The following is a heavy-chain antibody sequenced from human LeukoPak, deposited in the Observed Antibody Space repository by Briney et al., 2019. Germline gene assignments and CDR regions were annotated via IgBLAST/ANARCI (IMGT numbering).Heavy chain of an antibody. CDR2: ISGSGGST. CDR3: AKIEAYCGGDCYSYFDY. CDR1: GFTFSSYA. V-gene: IGHV3-23*01. Sequence: GGSLRLSCAASGFTFSSYAMSWVRQAPGKGLEWVSAISGSGGSTYYADSVKGRFTISRDNSKNTLYLQMNSLRAEDTAVYYCAKIEAYCGGDCYSYFDYWGQGTLVTASS. D-gene: IGHD2-21*02. J-gene: IGHJ4*02.